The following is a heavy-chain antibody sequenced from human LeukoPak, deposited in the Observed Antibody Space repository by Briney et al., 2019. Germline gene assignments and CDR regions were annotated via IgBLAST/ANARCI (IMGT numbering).Heavy chain of an antibody. V-gene: IGHV4-4*02. D-gene: IGHD3-16*01. J-gene: IGHJ4*02. Sequence: PSETLSLTCAVSGGSISSSNWWSWVRQPPGKGLQWIGEIYHSGSTNYDPSLKSRVTISVDKSKNQFSLKLSSVTAADTAVYYCARGEFDGGVYFDYWGQGTLVTVSS. CDR2: IYHSGST. CDR1: GGSISSSNW. CDR3: ARGEFDGGVYFDY.